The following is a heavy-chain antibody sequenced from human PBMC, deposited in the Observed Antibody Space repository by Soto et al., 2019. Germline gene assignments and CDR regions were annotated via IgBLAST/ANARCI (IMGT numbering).Heavy chain of an antibody. CDR2: INHTGGT. J-gene: IGHJ5*02. D-gene: IGHD3-3*01. Sequence: SETLSLTCAVYGGSVSGYYWNWVRQPPGKGLEWIVEINHTGGTHYNPSLKSRVTMSVDTSKNQFSLRLSSVTAADTAIYYCATRITVFGLLIPPFDPWGQGTQVTVSS. CDR1: GGSVSGYY. CDR3: ATRITVFGLLIPPFDP. V-gene: IGHV4-34*01.